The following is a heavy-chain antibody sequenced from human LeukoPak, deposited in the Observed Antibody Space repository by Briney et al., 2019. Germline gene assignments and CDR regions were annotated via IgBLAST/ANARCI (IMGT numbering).Heavy chain of an antibody. J-gene: IGHJ6*04. CDR1: GDSVSSNSAA. D-gene: IGHD3-10*01. Sequence: SQTLSLTCAISGDSVSSNSAAWNWIRQSPSRGLEWLGRTYYRSKWYNDYAVSVKSRITINPDTSKNQFSLQLNSVTAADTAVYYCARLVGQSVWFGEEGLSTDVWGKGTTVIVSS. CDR3: ARLVGQSVWFGEEGLSTDV. CDR2: TYYRSKWYN. V-gene: IGHV6-1*01.